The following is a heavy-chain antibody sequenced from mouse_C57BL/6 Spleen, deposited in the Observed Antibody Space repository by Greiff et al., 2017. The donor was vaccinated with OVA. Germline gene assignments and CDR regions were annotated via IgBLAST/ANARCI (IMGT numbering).Heavy chain of an antibody. CDR3: AKNDGYYSFDY. D-gene: IGHD2-3*01. Sequence: VQLQESGPGLVQPSQRLSITCTVSGFSLTSYGVHWVRQSPGQGLEWLGVIWRGGSADYNAACMSRLSITKDNSKSQVYLKRNRLQADDTAIYYCAKNDGYYSFDYWGQGTTLTVSS. V-gene: IGHV2-5*01. CDR1: GFSLTSYG. CDR2: IWRGGSA. J-gene: IGHJ2*01.